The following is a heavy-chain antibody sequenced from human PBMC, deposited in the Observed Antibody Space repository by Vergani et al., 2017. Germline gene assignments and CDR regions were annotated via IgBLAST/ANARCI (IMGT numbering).Heavy chain of an antibody. D-gene: IGHD3-10*01. J-gene: IGHJ5*02. CDR3: ARDHSLAIEGFGELLGWFDP. CDR1: GGSVSSGSYY. Sequence: QVQLQESGPGLVKPSETLSLTCTVSGGSVSSGSYYWSWIRQPPGKGLEWVGYIYYSGSTNYNPSLKSRVTISVDTSKNQFSLKLSSVTAADTAVYYCARDHSLAIEGFGELLGWFDPWGQGTLVTVSS. V-gene: IGHV4-61*01. CDR2: IYYSGST.